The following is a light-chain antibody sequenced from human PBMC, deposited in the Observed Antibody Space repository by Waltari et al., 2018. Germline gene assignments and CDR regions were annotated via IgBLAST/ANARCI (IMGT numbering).Light chain of an antibody. CDR2: DAS. Sequence: DIVLTQSPGTLSFSPGERSTLPCWASQSVSRNYLAWYQQKPGQAPRLLIYDASSRATGVSDRFSGSGSGTDFTLTISRLEPEDFAVYFCQQFGSSPRTFGQGTKVEI. V-gene: IGKV3-20*01. J-gene: IGKJ1*01. CDR1: QSVSRNY. CDR3: QQFGSSPRT.